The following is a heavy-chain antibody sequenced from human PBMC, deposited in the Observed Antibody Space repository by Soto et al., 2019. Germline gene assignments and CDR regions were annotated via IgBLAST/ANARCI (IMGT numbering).Heavy chain of an antibody. V-gene: IGHV1-69*12. Sequence: QVQLVQSGAEVKKPGSSVKVSCKASGGTFSSYAISWVRQAPGQGLEWMGGIIPIFGTANYAQKFQGRVTITADESTSTACMERSSLRSEDSAVYYCARHPGGRGYYYGMDVWGQGATVTVSS. D-gene: IGHD2-15*01. CDR2: IIPIFGTA. CDR1: GGTFSSYA. CDR3: ARHPGGRGYYYGMDV. J-gene: IGHJ6*02.